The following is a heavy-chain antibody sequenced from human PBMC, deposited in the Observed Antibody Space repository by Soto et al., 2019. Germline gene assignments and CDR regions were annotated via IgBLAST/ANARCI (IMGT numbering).Heavy chain of an antibody. CDR2: VSHDGSLY. CDR3: VKDRSDTWSFDY. V-gene: IGHV3-30*18. D-gene: IGHD2-8*02. CDR1: GFTFSSCA. Sequence: QVQLVESGGGVVQPGGSLRLSCAASGFTFSSCAMHWVRQVPGKGLEWLAVVSHDGSLYPYADSVKGRFSISRDNSRKTLYLQTNSLRPEDTAVYYCVKDRSDTWSFDYWGQGTLVTVSS. J-gene: IGHJ4*02.